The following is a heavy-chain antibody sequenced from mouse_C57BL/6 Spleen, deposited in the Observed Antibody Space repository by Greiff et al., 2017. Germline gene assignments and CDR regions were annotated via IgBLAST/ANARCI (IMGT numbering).Heavy chain of an antibody. J-gene: IGHJ4*01. D-gene: IGHD2-1*01. Sequence: QVQLKQPGTELVKPGASVKLSCKASGYTFTSYWMHWVKQRPGQGLEWIGNINPSNGGTNYNEKFKGKATLTVDKSSSTAYMQLSSLTSEDSAVYYCSRRVVNYPRAMDYWGQGTSVTVSS. CDR3: SRRVVNYPRAMDY. CDR1: GYTFTSYW. V-gene: IGHV1-53*01. CDR2: INPSNGGT.